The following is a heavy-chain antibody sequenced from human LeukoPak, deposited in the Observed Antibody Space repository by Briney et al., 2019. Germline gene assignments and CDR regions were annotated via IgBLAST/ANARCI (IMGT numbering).Heavy chain of an antibody. Sequence: ASVKVSCKASGYTFTSYDINWVRQATGQGLEWMGWMNPNSGNTGYAQKFQGRVTMTRNTSISTSYMELSSLGSEDTAVYYCARSRHCYDSSGYYYEYYYYGMDVWGQGTTVTVSS. J-gene: IGHJ6*02. D-gene: IGHD3-22*01. V-gene: IGHV1-8*01. CDR2: MNPNSGNT. CDR3: ARSRHCYDSSGYYYEYYYYGMDV. CDR1: GYTFTSYD.